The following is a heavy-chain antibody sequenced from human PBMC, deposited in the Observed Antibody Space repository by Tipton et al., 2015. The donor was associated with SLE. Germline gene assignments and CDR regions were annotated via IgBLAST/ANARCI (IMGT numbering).Heavy chain of an antibody. CDR2: IYYSGST. J-gene: IGHJ4*02. CDR1: GYSISSGYY. V-gene: IGHV4-38-2*02. D-gene: IGHD5-18*01. CDR3: ARVQLCFDY. Sequence: TLSLTCTVSGYSISSGYYWGWIRQPPGKGLEWIGSIYYSGSTYYNPSLKSRVTISVDTSKNQFSLKLSSVTAADTAVYYCARVQLCFDYWGQGTLVTVSS.